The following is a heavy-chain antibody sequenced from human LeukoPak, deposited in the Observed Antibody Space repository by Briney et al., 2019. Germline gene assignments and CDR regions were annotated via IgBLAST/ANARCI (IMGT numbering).Heavy chain of an antibody. CDR2: ISGYSGNT. D-gene: IGHD4-17*01. Sequence: GASVKVSCKASGYTFTSYGISWVRQAPGQGLEWLGWISGYSGNTNYSQNFQGRFTMTTATSTATAFIELCRIRISDTAVYYSARAGNDYDWFDPWGQGTLVTVSS. CDR1: GYTFTSYG. V-gene: IGHV1-18*01. CDR3: ARAGNDYDWFDP. J-gene: IGHJ5*02.